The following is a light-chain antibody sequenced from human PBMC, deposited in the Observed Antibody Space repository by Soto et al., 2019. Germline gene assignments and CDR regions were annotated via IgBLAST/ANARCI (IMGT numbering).Light chain of an antibody. J-gene: IGKJ4*01. Sequence: IVLTQSPATLSLSPGERATLSCRASQSVGRYLAWYQQKPGQAPRLLIYEASNRAIGIPARFSGSGSGTDFTLTSSSLEPEDFAVYYCQQRSNWPPLTFGGGTKVEIK. CDR2: EAS. V-gene: IGKV3-11*01. CDR1: QSVGRY. CDR3: QQRSNWPPLT.